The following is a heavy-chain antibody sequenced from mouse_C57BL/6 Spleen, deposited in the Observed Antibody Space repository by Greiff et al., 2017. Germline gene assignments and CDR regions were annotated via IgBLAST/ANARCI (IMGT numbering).Heavy chain of an antibody. CDR3: ARSGYYGSSYIYWYFDV. Sequence: QVQLQQSGAELVKPGASVKISCKASGYAFSSYWMNWVKQRPGKGLEWIGQIYPGDGDTNYNGKFKGKATLTADKSSSTAYMQLSSLTSEDSAVYVCARSGYYGSSYIYWYFDVWGTGTTVTVSS. CDR2: IYPGDGDT. D-gene: IGHD1-1*01. CDR1: GYAFSSYW. V-gene: IGHV1-80*01. J-gene: IGHJ1*03.